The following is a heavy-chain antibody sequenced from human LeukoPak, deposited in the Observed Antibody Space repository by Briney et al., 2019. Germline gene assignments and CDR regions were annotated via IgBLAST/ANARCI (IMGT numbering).Heavy chain of an antibody. J-gene: IGHJ4*02. CDR1: GGSISSSSYY. CDR3: ASHYGFDY. D-gene: IGHD4-17*01. V-gene: IGHV4-39*01. Sequence: SETLSLTCTVSGGSISSSSYYWGWIRQPPGKGLEWIGSIYYSGSTYYNPSLKSRVTISVDTSKNQFSLKLSSVTAADTAVYCCASHYGFDYWGQGTLVTVSS. CDR2: IYYSGST.